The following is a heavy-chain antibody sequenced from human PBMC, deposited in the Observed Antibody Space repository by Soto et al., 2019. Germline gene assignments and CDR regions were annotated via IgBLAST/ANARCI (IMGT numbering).Heavy chain of an antibody. Sequence: EASVKVSCKASGYIFTGYYIHWVRQAPGQGREWMGEISPNTGGTKYAQKFQGRVTMTRDTSITTVYVELSNLSPDDTAMYYCGRGRSGELVVFYWGQGNPVTVSS. CDR3: GRGRSGELVVFY. CDR2: ISPNTGGT. D-gene: IGHD3-16*02. J-gene: IGHJ4*02. CDR1: GYIFTGYY. V-gene: IGHV1-2*02.